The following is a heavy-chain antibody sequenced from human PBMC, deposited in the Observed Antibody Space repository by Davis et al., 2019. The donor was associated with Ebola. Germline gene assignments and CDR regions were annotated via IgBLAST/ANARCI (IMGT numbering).Heavy chain of an antibody. J-gene: IGHJ6*02. CDR1: GFIFRDYA. V-gene: IGHV3-48*03. CDR3: ASNTVTSGLAYYYYGLDV. D-gene: IGHD4-11*01. CDR2: ISSSGTTT. Sequence: PGGSLRLSCGASGFIFRDYAFNWVLQAPGKGLEWISYISSSGTTTYYGASVEGRFTISRDNAKGSLYLQMNSLRPEDTAVYYCASNTVTSGLAYYYYGLDVWGQGTTVTVSS.